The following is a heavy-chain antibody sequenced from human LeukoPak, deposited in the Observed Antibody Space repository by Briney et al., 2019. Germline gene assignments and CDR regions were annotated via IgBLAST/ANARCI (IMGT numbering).Heavy chain of an antibody. CDR1: GFTFSSYA. CDR2: ISGSGGST. Sequence: GGSLRLSCAASGFTFSSYAMSWVRQAPGKGLEWVSAISGSGGSTYYADSVKGRFTISRDNSKNTLYLQMNSLRAEDTAVYYCARGVYGSGSYYPFDYWGQGTLVTVSS. CDR3: ARGVYGSGSYYPFDY. D-gene: IGHD3-10*01. V-gene: IGHV3-23*01. J-gene: IGHJ4*02.